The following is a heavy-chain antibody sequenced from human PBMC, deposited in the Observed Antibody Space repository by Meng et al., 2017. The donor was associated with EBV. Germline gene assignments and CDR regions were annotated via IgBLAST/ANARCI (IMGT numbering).Heavy chain of an antibody. CDR2: FLPRLGAP. CDR3: ARAEIAAAGRLDY. V-gene: IGHV1-69*01. Sequence: QVHLVQSAAEVKKPGSSVKGSCKTSVGPFRYYAISWVRQAPGQGLEWLGGFLPRLGAPNYAQKFHGRVKITADESTSTAYMELSSLRSEDTAVYYCARAEIAAAGRLDYWGQGTLVTVSS. CDR1: VGPFRYYA. J-gene: IGHJ4*02. D-gene: IGHD6-13*01.